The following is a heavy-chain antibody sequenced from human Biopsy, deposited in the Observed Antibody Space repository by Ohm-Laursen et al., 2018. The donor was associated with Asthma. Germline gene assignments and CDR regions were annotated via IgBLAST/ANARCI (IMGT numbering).Heavy chain of an antibody. J-gene: IGHJ4*02. CDR2: IYHGGAT. CDR1: GGSITSSNW. V-gene: IGHV4-4*02. D-gene: IGHD1-26*01. Sequence: GTLSLTCAVSGGSITSSNWWTWVRQSPGKGLEWIGEIYHGGATNYSPSLKIRFTISLDKSKNLFSLKLDSVTAADTAVYYCARDRWAGRDIEYWGQGALVTVAS. CDR3: ARDRWAGRDIEY.